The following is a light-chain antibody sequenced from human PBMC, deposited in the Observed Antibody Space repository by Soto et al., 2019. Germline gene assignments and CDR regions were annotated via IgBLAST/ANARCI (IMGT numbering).Light chain of an antibody. Sequence: DIQMTQSPSTLSASVGDRVTITCRASQSISSWLAWYQQKPGKAPKLLIYAASSLESGVPSRFSGSGSGTDFTLTISSLQPEDFATYFCHQSYSSPWMFGQGTKVDIK. CDR3: HQSYSSPWM. J-gene: IGKJ1*01. CDR1: QSISSW. V-gene: IGKV1-5*01. CDR2: AAS.